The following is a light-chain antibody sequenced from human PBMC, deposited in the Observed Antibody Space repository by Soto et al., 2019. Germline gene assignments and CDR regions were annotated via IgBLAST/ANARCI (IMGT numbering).Light chain of an antibody. J-gene: IGKJ2*01. CDR2: GAS. V-gene: IGKV3-20*01. Sequence: EIVLTQSPGTLSLSPGERATLSCRASQSVSSSNLAWYQQKPGQAPRLLIYGASSRATGIPDRFSGSGSGKDFPLTISRLEPEDFAVYYCQQYGRSPYTFGQGTKLEIK. CDR1: QSVSSSN. CDR3: QQYGRSPYT.